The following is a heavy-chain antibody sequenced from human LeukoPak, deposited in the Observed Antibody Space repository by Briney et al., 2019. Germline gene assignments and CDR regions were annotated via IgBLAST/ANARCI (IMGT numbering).Heavy chain of an antibody. CDR1: GYTFSSYS. J-gene: IGHJ4*02. D-gene: IGHD3-22*01. CDR3: VRLRRNSDTSGFYYYYDY. CDR2: INVRSNYI. Sequence: GGSLRLACAASGYTFSSYSINWVRQAPGKGLERVSSINVRSNYIYYADSVRGRFSISRDDARDSLYLQMNSLRAEDTAVYYCVRLRRNSDTSGFYYYYDYWGQGTLVTVSS. V-gene: IGHV3-21*01.